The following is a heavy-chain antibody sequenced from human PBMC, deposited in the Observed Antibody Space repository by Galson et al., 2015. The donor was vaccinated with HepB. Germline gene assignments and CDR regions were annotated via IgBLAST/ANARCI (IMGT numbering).Heavy chain of an antibody. CDR2: ISAYNGNT. D-gene: IGHD3-10*01. V-gene: IGHV1-18*01. CDR1: GYTFTSYG. Sequence: SVKVSCKASGYTFTSYGISWVRQAPGQGLEWMGWISAYNGNTNYAQKLQGGVTMTTDTSTSTAYMELRSLRSDDTAVYYCARDELLWFGATAPHRNWFDPWGQGTLVTVSS. CDR3: ARDELLWFGATAPHRNWFDP. J-gene: IGHJ5*02.